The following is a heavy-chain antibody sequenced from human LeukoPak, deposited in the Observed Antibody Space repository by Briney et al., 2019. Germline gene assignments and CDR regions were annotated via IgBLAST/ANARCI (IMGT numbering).Heavy chain of an antibody. CDR3: ARDERYCSSTSCYWYYYYGMDV. D-gene: IGHD2-2*01. CDR1: GFTFSSYS. CDR2: ISSSSSYI. V-gene: IGHV3-21*01. Sequence: GGSLRLSCAASGFTFSSYSMNWVRQAPRKGLEWVSSISSSSSYIYYADSMKGRFTISRDNAKNSLYLQMNSLRAEDTAVYYCARDERYCSSTSCYWYYYYGMDVWGQGTTVTVSS. J-gene: IGHJ6*02.